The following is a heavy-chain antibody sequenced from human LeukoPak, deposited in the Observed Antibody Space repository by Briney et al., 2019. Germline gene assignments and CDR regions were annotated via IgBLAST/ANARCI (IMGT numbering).Heavy chain of an antibody. CDR1: GFTFSSYS. D-gene: IGHD1-26*01. CDR2: ISSSSSYI. CDR3: AKGTKSGSLFARIDY. J-gene: IGHJ4*02. V-gene: IGHV3-21*04. Sequence: GGSLRLSCAASGFTFSSYSMNWVRQAPGKGLEWVSSISSSSSYIYYADSVKGRFTISRDNAKNSLYLQMNSLRAEDTAVYYCAKGTKSGSLFARIDYWGQGTLVTVSS.